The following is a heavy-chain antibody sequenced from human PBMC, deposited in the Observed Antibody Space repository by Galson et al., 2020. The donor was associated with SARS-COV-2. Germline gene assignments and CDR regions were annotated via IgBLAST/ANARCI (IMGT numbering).Heavy chain of an antibody. J-gene: IGHJ6*02. CDR1: GYTFTSYG. CDR2: ISAYNGNT. V-gene: IGHV1-18*01. Sequence: GESLKISCKASGYTFTSYGISWVRQAPGQGLEWMGWISAYNGNTNYAQKLQGRVTMTTDTSTSTAYMELRSLRSDDTAVYYCAYYYGSGSLPSPHCYYGMDVWGQGTTVTVSS. D-gene: IGHD3-10*01. CDR3: AYYYGSGSLPSPHCYYGMDV.